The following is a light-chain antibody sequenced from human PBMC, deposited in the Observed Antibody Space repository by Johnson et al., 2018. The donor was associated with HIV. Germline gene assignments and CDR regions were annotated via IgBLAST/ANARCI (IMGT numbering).Light chain of an antibody. CDR2: EDY. Sequence: QYALTQPPSVSAAPGQRVNISCSGHSSNIENYFVSWYQQLPGAAPRLLIYEDYKRPSGIPDRFSGSKSGASATLGITGLQTGDEADYYCGVWDASLSPHYVFGTGTTITVL. CDR1: SSNIENYF. J-gene: IGLJ1*01. CDR3: GVWDASLSPHYV. V-gene: IGLV1-51*02.